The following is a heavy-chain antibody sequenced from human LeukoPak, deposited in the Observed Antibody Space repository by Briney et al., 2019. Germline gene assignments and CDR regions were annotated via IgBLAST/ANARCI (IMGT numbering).Heavy chain of an antibody. J-gene: IGHJ6*03. D-gene: IGHD4-11*01. Sequence: ASVKVSCKASGYTFTGYYMHWVRQAPGQGLEWMGWINPNSGGTNYAQKFQGRVTMTRDTSISTAYMELSRLRSDDTAVYYCARGVNTFDYYYYMDVWGKGTTVTVPS. CDR1: GYTFTGYY. V-gene: IGHV1-2*02. CDR2: INPNSGGT. CDR3: ARGVNTFDYYYYMDV.